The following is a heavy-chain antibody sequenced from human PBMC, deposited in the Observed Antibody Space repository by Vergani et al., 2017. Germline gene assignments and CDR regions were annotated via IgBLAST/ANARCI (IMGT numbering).Heavy chain of an antibody. Sequence: EVQLVESGGGLVQPGRSLRLSCAASGFTFDDYAMHWVRQAPGKGLEWVSGINWNSDSIAYADSVKGRFTISRDNAKNSLYLQMNSLRTEDTAVYFCANSVIEGNVGVAYFGMDVWGRGTMVTVSS. CDR3: ANSVIEGNVGVAYFGMDV. CDR2: INWNSDSI. CDR1: GFTFDDYA. J-gene: IGHJ6*02. D-gene: IGHD2/OR15-2a*01. V-gene: IGHV3-9*01.